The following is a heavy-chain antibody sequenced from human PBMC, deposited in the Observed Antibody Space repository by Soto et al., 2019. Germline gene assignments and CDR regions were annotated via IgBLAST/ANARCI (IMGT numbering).Heavy chain of an antibody. CDR1: GYTFTHHG. CDR2: VNPSGGHT. CDR3: ARGGHVVVVTAALDY. Sequence: ASVKVSCKASGYTFTHHGISWVRQAPGQGLEWMGTVNPSGGHTTYAQHFLGRVTMTRDTSTSTLYMELTSLTSDDTAIYYCARGGHVVVVTAALDYWGQGTLVTVSS. V-gene: IGHV1-46*01. J-gene: IGHJ4*02. D-gene: IGHD2-21*02.